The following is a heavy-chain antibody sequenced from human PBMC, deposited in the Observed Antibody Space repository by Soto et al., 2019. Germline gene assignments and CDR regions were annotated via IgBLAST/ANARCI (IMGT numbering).Heavy chain of an antibody. CDR1: GFTFGAFA. Sequence: EMQLLESGGGLVQPGGPLRLSCAASGFTFGAFAMAWVRQRPGNGLEWVSSLSGGGGSTYYNNSVRGRFTISRDNSNSTLFLQMNNLRAEDTAVYLCAMTHRATTVVTRYCYFDLWVRGTLVTVSS. CDR3: AMTHRATTVVTRYCYFDL. J-gene: IGHJ2*01. CDR2: LSGGGGST. D-gene: IGHD4-17*01. V-gene: IGHV3-23*01.